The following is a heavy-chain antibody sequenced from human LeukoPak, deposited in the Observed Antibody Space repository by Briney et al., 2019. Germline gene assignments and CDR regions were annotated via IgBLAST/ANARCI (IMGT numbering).Heavy chain of an antibody. J-gene: IGHJ4*02. CDR2: TSGSGGNT. D-gene: IGHD6-19*01. CDR1: GFTFSSYA. CDR3: AKHSAVAGPIHFDY. V-gene: IGHV3-23*01. Sequence: GGSLRLSCAASGFTFSSYAMSWVRQAPGKGLEWVSATSGSGGNTYYADSVKGRFTISRDNSKNTLYLQMNSLRAEDTAVYYCAKHSAVAGPIHFDYWGQGTLLTVSS.